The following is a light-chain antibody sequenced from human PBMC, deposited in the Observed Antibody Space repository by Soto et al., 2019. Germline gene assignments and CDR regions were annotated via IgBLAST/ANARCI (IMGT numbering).Light chain of an antibody. CDR1: QNIRNW. CDR3: QQYETFSGT. V-gene: IGKV1-5*01. J-gene: IGKJ1*01. Sequence: DIQMAQSPSTVSASVGDSVPITCRASQNIRNWLAWYQQKPGKAPKLLIYDASSLESGVPARFSGSGSGTKFTLTIASLQPDDFATYYCQQYETFSGTFGPGTKVDI. CDR2: DAS.